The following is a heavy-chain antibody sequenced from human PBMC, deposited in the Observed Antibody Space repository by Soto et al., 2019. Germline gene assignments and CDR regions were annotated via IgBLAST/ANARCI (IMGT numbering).Heavy chain of an antibody. Sequence: EVQLLESGGGLVQPGGSLRLSCAASGFAFSSYDMTWVRQAPGKGLEWVSTISKSGATPYYADSVRGRFTISRDNSKNTLHLQMNSLRAEDTALYYCAKNQWGNVFDIWGQGTLLTVSS. J-gene: IGHJ3*02. V-gene: IGHV3-23*01. CDR2: ISKSGATP. CDR1: GFAFSSYD. CDR3: AKNQWGNVFDI. D-gene: IGHD3-16*01.